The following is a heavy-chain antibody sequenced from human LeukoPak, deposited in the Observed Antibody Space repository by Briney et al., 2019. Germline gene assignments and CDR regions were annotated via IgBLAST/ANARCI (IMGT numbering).Heavy chain of an antibody. Sequence: SETLSLTCTVSGYSISSGYYWGWIRQPPGKGLEWIGSMFHSGSTHYNQSLKSRVTISVDTSKNQFSLKLSSVTAADTAVYYCARGSGPATFDIWGQGTMVTVSS. J-gene: IGHJ3*02. CDR1: GYSISSGYY. D-gene: IGHD5-12*01. CDR3: ARGSGPATFDI. V-gene: IGHV4-38-2*02. CDR2: MFHSGST.